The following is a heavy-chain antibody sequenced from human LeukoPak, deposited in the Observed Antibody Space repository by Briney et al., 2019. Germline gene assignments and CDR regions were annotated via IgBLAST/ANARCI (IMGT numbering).Heavy chain of an antibody. V-gene: IGHV1-69*04. J-gene: IGHJ4*02. D-gene: IGHD2-2*03. CDR1: GYTFTSYA. CDR2: IIPILGIA. CDR3: ARDGSIDGGY. Sequence: EASVKVSCKASGYTFTSYAISWVRQAPGQGLEWMGRIIPILGIANYAQKFQGRVTITADKSTSTAYMELSSLRSEDTAVYYCARDGSIDGGYWGQGTLVTVSS.